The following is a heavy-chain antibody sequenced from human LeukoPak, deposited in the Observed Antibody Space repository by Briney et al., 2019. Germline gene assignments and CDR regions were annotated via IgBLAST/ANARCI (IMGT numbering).Heavy chain of an antibody. D-gene: IGHD5-24*01. V-gene: IGHV4-39*07. CDR2: IYYSGST. CDR3: ARVAPARRWLQPRHDAFDI. CDR1: GGSISSSSYY. J-gene: IGHJ3*02. Sequence: PSETLSLTCTVSGGSISSSSYYWGWIRQPPGKGLEWIGSIYYSGSTYYNPSLKSRVTISVDTSKNQFSLKLSSVTAADTAVYYCARVAPARRWLQPRHDAFDIWGQGTMVTVSS.